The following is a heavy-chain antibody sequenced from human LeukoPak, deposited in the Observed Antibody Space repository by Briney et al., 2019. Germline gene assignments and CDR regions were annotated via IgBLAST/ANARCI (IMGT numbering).Heavy chain of an antibody. CDR1: GFTFNTYG. Sequence: GGSLRLSCAASGFTFNTYGMHWVRQAPGKGLEWVSAISGSGGSTYYADSVKGRFTISRDNSKNTLYLQVNSLRAEDTAVYYCAKEGGGNYGSSWYRYFDYWGQGTLVTVSS. D-gene: IGHD6-13*01. V-gene: IGHV3-23*01. J-gene: IGHJ4*02. CDR3: AKEGGGNYGSSWYRYFDY. CDR2: ISGSGGST.